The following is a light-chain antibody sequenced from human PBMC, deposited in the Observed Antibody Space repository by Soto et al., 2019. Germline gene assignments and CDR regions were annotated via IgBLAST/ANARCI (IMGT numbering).Light chain of an antibody. CDR2: DVT. J-gene: IGLJ1*01. CDR1: SSDVGAYNY. V-gene: IGLV2-14*03. Sequence: QSALTQPASVSGSPGQSITISCTGTSSDVGAYNYVSWYQHHPDKAPKLVIYDVTNRPSGVSNRFSGSKSGNTASLTISGLQVEDEADYYCNSYTSSTTPYVSGTGTKVTVL. CDR3: NSYTSSTTPYV.